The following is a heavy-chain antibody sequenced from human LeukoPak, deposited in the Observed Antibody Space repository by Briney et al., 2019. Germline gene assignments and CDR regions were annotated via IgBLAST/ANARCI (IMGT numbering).Heavy chain of an antibody. J-gene: IGHJ4*02. CDR2: IYYSGIS. D-gene: IGHD6-19*01. Sequence: SETLSLTSTVSGGSISSTNYYWGWIRQPPGKGLEWIGTIYYSGISYYNSSLKSRVTMSVDTSKNQFSLKVSSVTAADTAVYYCASGAGWYNYWGQGTLVTVSS. V-gene: IGHV4-39*01. CDR3: ASGAGWYNY. CDR1: GGSISSTNYY.